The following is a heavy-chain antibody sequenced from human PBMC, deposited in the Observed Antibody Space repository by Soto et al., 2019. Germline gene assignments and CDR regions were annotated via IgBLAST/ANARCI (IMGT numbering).Heavy chain of an antibody. J-gene: IGHJ4*02. V-gene: IGHV3-23*01. CDR1: GFTFRDYA. Sequence: GGSLRLSCAASGFTFRDYAMSWVRQAPGKGLEWLSDISGSGDSARHAESVKGRFTISRDNSRNTLYLQMNRLRVDDTAVYYCGKERRGSGWSVCNFWGQGTLVTVSS. D-gene: IGHD6-19*01. CDR3: GKERRGSGWSVCNF. CDR2: ISGSGDSA.